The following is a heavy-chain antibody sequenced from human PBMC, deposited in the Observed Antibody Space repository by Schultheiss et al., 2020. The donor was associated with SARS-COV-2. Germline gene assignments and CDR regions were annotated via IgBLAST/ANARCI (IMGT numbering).Heavy chain of an antibody. Sequence: GESLKISCAASGFTFSTYAMNWVRQAPGKGLEWVSGISGSGGGSYYADSVKGRFTISRDNSKNTLYLQMNSLRVEDTAVYYCARDWGVQWLVPYYFDSWGQGALVTVSS. CDR3: ARDWGVQWLVPYYFDS. J-gene: IGHJ4*02. CDR1: GFTFSTYA. CDR2: ISGSGGGS. D-gene: IGHD6-19*01. V-gene: IGHV3-23*01.